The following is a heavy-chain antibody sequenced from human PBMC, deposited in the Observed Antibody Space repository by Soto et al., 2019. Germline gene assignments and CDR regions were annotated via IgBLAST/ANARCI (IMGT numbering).Heavy chain of an antibody. CDR3: ARVVSGYDFYYYYYMDV. Sequence: PGGSLRLSCAASGLTFSSYAMHWVRQAPGKGLEWVAVISYDGSNKYYADSVKGRFTISRDNSKNTLYLQMNSLRAEDTAVYYCARVVSGYDFYYYYYMDVWGKGTKVTVSS. J-gene: IGHJ6*03. V-gene: IGHV3-30-3*01. D-gene: IGHD5-18*01. CDR2: ISYDGSNK. CDR1: GLTFSSYA.